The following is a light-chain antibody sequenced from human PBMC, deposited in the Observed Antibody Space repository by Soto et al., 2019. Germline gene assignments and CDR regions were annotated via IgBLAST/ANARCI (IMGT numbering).Light chain of an antibody. J-gene: IGLJ7*01. CDR3: AAWDDSLNGRV. CDR2: NTN. CDR1: TSNIGNNA. Sequence: QSVLTQPPSASGAPGQRVTISCSGSTSNIGNNAVNWYQQLPGTAPQVLIYNTNQRPSGLPGRFSGSKSGTSAYLAISGLQSEDEADYYCAAWDDSLNGRVFGAGTQLTVL. V-gene: IGLV1-44*01.